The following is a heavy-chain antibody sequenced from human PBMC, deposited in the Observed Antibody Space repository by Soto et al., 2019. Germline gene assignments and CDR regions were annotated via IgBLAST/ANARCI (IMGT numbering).Heavy chain of an antibody. CDR3: ARGDSDGLFDY. CDR2: IYESGSS. J-gene: IGHJ4*01. V-gene: IGHV4-30-2*01. CDR1: GASISSGGYT. Sequence: QLQLQESGSGLVKPSQILSLTCAVSGASISSGGYTWSWIRQPPGKGPEWIGYIYESGSSYYNPSLKSRVTISIDTSNNQFSLSLSSVTAADTAVYYCARGDSDGLFDYWGQGTLVTVSS. D-gene: IGHD2-15*01.